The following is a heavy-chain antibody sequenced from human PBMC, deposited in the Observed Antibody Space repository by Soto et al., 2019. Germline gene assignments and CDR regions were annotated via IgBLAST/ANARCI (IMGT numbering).Heavy chain of an antibody. J-gene: IGHJ6*02. D-gene: IGHD2-21*02. CDR1: GFTFSSYS. CDR3: AREGDCYYYYGMDV. V-gene: IGHV3-21*01. Sequence: EVQLVESGGGLVKPGGSLRLSCAASGFTFSSYSMNWVRQAPGKGLEWVSSISSSSSYIYYADSVKGRFTISRDNAKNSLYLQMNSLRAEDTAVYYCAREGDCYYYYGMDVWGQGTTVTVSS. CDR2: ISSSSSYI.